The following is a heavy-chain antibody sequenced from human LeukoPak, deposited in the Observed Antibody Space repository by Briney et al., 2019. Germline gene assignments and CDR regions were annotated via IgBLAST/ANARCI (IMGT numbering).Heavy chain of an antibody. CDR3: ARVTGGYVRRYWFDP. CDR2: IYYSGST. J-gene: IGHJ5*02. D-gene: IGHD5-12*01. V-gene: IGHV4-39*07. CDR1: GGSISSSSYY. Sequence: SETLSLTCTVSGGSISSSSYYWGWIRQPPGKGLEWIGSIYYSGSTYYNPSLKSRVTISVDTSKNQFSLKLSSVTAADTAVYYCARVTGGYVRRYWFDPWGQGTLVTVSS.